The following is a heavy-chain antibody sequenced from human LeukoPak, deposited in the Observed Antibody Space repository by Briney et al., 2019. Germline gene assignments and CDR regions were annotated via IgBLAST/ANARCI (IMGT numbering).Heavy chain of an antibody. CDR2: MSPNSANT. D-gene: IGHD2-2*01. CDR3: ARGGTRYCASTSCSDYYYYGVDV. Sequence: GASVKVSCKASGYTFSNYDINWVRQAYGQGLEWMGWMSPNSANTGYAQKFQGRVTMTTNTSINTAYMELSSLRSEDTALYYCARGGTRYCASTSCSDYYYYGVDVWGQGTTVTVSS. V-gene: IGHV1-8*01. CDR1: GYTFSNYD. J-gene: IGHJ6*02.